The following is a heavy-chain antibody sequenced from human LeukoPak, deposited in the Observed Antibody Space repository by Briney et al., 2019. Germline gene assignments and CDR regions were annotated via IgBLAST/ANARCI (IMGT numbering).Heavy chain of an antibody. Sequence: GGSLRLSCAASGFTFSSYSMNWVRQTPSTKLSVDPYISSSSSTIYYADSVKGRFTISRDNAKNSLYLQMYSLRVEDTAVYYCAGYCSTTSCRDVDYWGQGTLVTVSS. J-gene: IGHJ4*02. CDR2: ISSSSSTI. V-gene: IGHV3-48*04. CDR1: GFTFSSYS. D-gene: IGHD2-2*01. CDR3: AGYCSTTSCRDVDY.